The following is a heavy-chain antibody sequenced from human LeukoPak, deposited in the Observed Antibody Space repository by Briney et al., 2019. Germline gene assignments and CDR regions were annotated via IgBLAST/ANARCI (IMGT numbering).Heavy chain of an antibody. CDR2: IYTSGST. V-gene: IGHV4-61*02. Sequence: SETLSLTCTVSSGSISSGSYYRSWIRQPAGKGLEWIGRIYTSGSTNYNPSLKSRVTISVDTSKNQFSLKLSSVTAADTAVYYCARGAFWSGYYSGNAFDIWGQGTMVTVSS. D-gene: IGHD3-3*01. CDR3: ARGAFWSGYYSGNAFDI. J-gene: IGHJ3*02. CDR1: SGSISSGSYY.